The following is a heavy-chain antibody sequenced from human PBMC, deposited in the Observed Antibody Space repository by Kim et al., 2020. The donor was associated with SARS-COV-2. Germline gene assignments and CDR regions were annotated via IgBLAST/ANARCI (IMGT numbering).Heavy chain of an antibody. V-gene: IGHV3-33*01. J-gene: IGHJ6*04. CDR1: GFTFSSYG. CDR2: IWYDGTKE. CDR3: ARDQMIEHYLDYGMDV. Sequence: GGSLRLSCAASGFTFSSYGMHWVRQAPGKGLEWVAVIWYDGTKESYSDSVKGRFTISRDNSKNTLYREMNSLRAEDTAVYYCARDQMIEHYLDYGMDVWGAGTTVTVSP. D-gene: IGHD3-22*01.